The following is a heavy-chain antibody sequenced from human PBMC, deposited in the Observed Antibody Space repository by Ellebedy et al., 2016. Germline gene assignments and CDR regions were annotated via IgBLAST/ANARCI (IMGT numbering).Heavy chain of an antibody. J-gene: IGHJ6*03. Sequence: SETLSLTXAVYGGSFSGYYWSWIRQPPGKGLEWIGEINHSGSTNYNPSLKSRVTISVDTSKNQFSLKLSSVTAADTAVYYCARRGEWLYRDYYYYYMDVWGKGTTVTVSS. CDR3: ARRGEWLYRDYYYYYMDV. V-gene: IGHV4-34*01. CDR1: GGSFSGYY. CDR2: INHSGST. D-gene: IGHD3-3*01.